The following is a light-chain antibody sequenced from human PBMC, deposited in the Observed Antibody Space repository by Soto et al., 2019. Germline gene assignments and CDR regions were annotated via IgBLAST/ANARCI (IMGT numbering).Light chain of an antibody. CDR1: QGIINY. CDR2: AAS. J-gene: IGKJ4*01. CDR3: QKYNSAPLS. Sequence: DIQMTQSPSSLSASVGDRVTITCRASQGIINYLAWYQQKPGKAPKLLIYAASTLQSGVTSRFSCSGSGTEFNLTISCLQHEDGETYYCQKYNSAPLSFGGGSKVEIK. V-gene: IGKV1-27*01.